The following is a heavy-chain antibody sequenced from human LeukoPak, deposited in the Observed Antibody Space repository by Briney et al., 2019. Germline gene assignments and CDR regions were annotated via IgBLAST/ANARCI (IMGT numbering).Heavy chain of an antibody. CDR2: INSDGSST. D-gene: IGHD5-18*01. V-gene: IGHV3-74*01. Sequence: GGSLRLSCAASGFTFSSYWMHWVRQAPGKGLVWVSRINSDGSSTSYADSVKGRFTISRDNAKNTLYLQMNSLRAEDTAVYYCARDHGGYSYGIFNYWGQGTLVTASS. CDR3: ARDHGGYSYGIFNY. J-gene: IGHJ4*02. CDR1: GFTFSSYW.